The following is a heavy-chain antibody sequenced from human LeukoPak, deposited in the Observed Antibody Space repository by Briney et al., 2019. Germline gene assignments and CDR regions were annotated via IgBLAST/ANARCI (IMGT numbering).Heavy chain of an antibody. CDR3: ATGSLGSTTSSDCCPLDY. V-gene: IGHV3-23*05. CDR1: GFTFSSYA. D-gene: IGHD2/OR15-2a*01. J-gene: IGHJ4*02. CDR2: IYGNGST. Sequence: GGSLRLPCAASGFTFSSYAMSWVRQAPGKGLEWVSVIYGNGSTYYADSVKGRFTISRDNSKNTLYLQMNSLRADDTAVYYCATGSLGSTTSSDCCPLDYWGRGTLVTVSS.